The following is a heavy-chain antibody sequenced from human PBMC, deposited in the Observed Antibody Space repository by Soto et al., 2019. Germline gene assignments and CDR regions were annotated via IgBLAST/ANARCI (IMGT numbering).Heavy chain of an antibody. Sequence: VKLLESGGGLVKPGGALRLSCAASGSSFSDNAMSWVRQAPGKGLECISAISGDGVSKLYADSVRGRFTISRYNAANTLYLQMSRLRTEDTALYYCAKKDRLYGVAVAFDSWGQGTLVTVSS. V-gene: IGHV3-23*01. CDR2: ISGDGVSK. CDR3: AKKDRLYGVAVAFDS. CDR1: GSSFSDNA. D-gene: IGHD6-19*01. J-gene: IGHJ4*02.